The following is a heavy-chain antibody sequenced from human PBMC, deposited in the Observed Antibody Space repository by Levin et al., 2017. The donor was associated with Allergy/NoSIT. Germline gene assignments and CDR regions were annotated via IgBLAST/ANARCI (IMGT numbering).Heavy chain of an antibody. CDR2: IYYTGST. D-gene: IGHD1-26*01. Sequence: SQTLSLTCSVSGDPISSRDFYWSWIRQPPGKGLEWIGYIYYTGSTDYNPSLKSRVMMSLDTSESQFSLRLNSVTAADTAIYYCARAYVGDGGYAMDYWGHGTLVTVSS. CDR3: ARAYVGDGGYAMDY. J-gene: IGHJ4*01. CDR1: GDPISSRDFY. V-gene: IGHV4-30-4*01.